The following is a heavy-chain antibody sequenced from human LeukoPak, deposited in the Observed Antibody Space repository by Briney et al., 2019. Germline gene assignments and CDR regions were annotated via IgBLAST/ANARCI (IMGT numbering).Heavy chain of an antibody. CDR2: IYSGGST. CDR3: ARVKAGYYYYMDV. CDR1: GFTVSSNY. J-gene: IGHJ6*03. V-gene: IGHV3-53*01. D-gene: IGHD3-10*01. Sequence: GGSLRLSCAASGFTVSSNYMSWVRQAPGKGLEWVSVIYSGGSTYYADSVEGRFTISRDNSKNTLYLQMNSLRAEDTAVYYCARVKAGYYYYMDVWGKGTTVTVSS.